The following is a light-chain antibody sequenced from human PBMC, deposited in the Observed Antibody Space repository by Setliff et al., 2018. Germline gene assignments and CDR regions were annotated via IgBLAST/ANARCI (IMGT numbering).Light chain of an antibody. CDR2: RNN. J-gene: IGLJ1*01. V-gene: IGLV1-44*01. Sequence: QSALAQPPSASGTPGQRITISCSGGTSNIGSNPVNWYQQLPGTAPKLLIYRNNQRPSGVPDRFSGSKSGTSASLAVSGLQSEDEADFYCEAWDDSLNGEVFGSGTKVTVL. CDR1: TSNIGSNP. CDR3: EAWDDSLNGEV.